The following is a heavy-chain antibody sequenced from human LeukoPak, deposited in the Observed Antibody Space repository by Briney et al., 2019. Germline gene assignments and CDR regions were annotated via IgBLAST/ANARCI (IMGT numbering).Heavy chain of an antibody. J-gene: IGHJ4*02. CDR2: INAGDGNA. CDR3: ARGYCGRTSCQYYLDY. Sequence: ASVKVSCKASGYTFTGYAMHWVRQAPGQRLEWMGWINAGDGNAQFSQNFQGRVTFTRDTSANTAYMELSSLRSEDTAVYYCARGYCGRTSCQYYLDYWGQGTLVTVSS. CDR1: GYTFTGYA. V-gene: IGHV1-3*01. D-gene: IGHD2-2*01.